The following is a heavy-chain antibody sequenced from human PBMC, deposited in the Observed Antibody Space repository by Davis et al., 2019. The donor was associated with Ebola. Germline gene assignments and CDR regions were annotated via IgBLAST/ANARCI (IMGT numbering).Heavy chain of an antibody. CDR2: IYSGGST. CDR3: AGGGYSYGVLNWDY. Sequence: GGSLRLSCAASGFTVSSNYMSWVRQAPGKGLEWVSVIYSGGSTYYADSVKGRFTISRDNAKNSLYLQMNSLRDEDTAVYYCAGGGYSYGVLNWDYWGQGTLVTVSS. CDR1: GFTVSSNY. J-gene: IGHJ4*02. D-gene: IGHD5-18*01. V-gene: IGHV3-53*01.